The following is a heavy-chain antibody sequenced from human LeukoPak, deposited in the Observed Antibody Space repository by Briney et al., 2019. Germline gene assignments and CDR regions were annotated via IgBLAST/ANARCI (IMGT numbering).Heavy chain of an antibody. J-gene: IGHJ4*02. CDR3: AKAILRVNIVVVPAANYFDY. CDR2: ISISGGRT. CDR1: GFTFSSYT. Sequence: GGSLRLSCSASGFTFSSYTMSWARQAPGKGLEWVSAISISGGRTYYADSVKGRFTISRDNSKNTLYLQMNSLRAEDTAVYYCAKAILRVNIVVVPAANYFDYWGQGTLVTVSS. V-gene: IGHV3-23*01. D-gene: IGHD2-2*01.